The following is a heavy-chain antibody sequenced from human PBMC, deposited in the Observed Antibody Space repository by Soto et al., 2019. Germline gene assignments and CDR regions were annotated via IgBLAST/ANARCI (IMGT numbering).Heavy chain of an antibody. V-gene: IGHV3-30-3*01. CDR3: ARDKRDYYASSGYYYVLFPSIDY. D-gene: IGHD3-22*01. Sequence: GSLRLSCAASGFTFSSYAMHWVRQAPGKGLEWVAVISYDGSNKYYADSVKGRFTISRDNTKNTLYLQMNSLRAEDTAVYYCARDKRDYYASSGYYYVLFPSIDYWGPGTLVTVSS. CDR2: ISYDGSNK. CDR1: GFTFSSYA. J-gene: IGHJ4*02.